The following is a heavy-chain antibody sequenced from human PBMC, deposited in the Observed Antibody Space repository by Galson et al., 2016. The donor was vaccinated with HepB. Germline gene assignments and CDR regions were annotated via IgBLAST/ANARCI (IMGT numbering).Heavy chain of an antibody. D-gene: IGHD3-16*01. V-gene: IGHV3-23*01. Sequence: SLRLSCAASGFSFGTSGMSWVRQSPGRGLEWVSGITRDGETTHYADSVRGRFTISRDNSKNMLYLFLNSLRAGDTAVYYCGEHWGFDYWGQGALVTVSS. CDR2: ITRDGETT. J-gene: IGHJ4*02. CDR3: GEHWGFDY. CDR1: GFSFGTSG.